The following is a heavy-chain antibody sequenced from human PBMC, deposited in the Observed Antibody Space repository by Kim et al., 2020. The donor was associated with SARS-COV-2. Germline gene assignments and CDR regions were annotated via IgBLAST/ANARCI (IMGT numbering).Heavy chain of an antibody. D-gene: IGHD3-10*01. Sequence: GGSLILSCAASESTFGNYVMHWVRQAPGKGLEWVGLISFDGSDKDYADSVKGRFTMSRDNSKNTLYLQMNSLRAEDTAVYYCAKVIYPYGNSKYGMDVWGQGTTVTVSS. J-gene: IGHJ6*02. CDR2: ISFDGSDK. CDR1: ESTFGNYV. V-gene: IGHV3-30*18. CDR3: AKVIYPYGNSKYGMDV.